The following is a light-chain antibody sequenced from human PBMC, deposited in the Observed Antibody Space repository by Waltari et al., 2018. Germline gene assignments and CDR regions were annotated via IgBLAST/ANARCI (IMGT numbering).Light chain of an antibody. V-gene: IGKV4-1*01. CDR1: QSVFYNATNKNY. CDR2: WAS. Sequence: DIVMTQSPDSLAVSLGERATISCKSSQSVFYNATNKNYLTWYQQKPGQPPKVLIYWASTRDSGAPDRFSGSGSGTDFTLTISGLQAEDVAVYYCQLYYSNPPFFTFGPGTKVDIK. CDR3: QLYYSNPPFFT. J-gene: IGKJ3*01.